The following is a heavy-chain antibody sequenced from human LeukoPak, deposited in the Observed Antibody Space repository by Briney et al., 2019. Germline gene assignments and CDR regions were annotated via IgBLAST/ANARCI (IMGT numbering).Heavy chain of an antibody. CDR2: INPGGSSI. CDR1: GFTFSSYW. Sequence: GGTLRLFCAASGFTFSSYWMHWVRQVPGKGLVWVARINPGGSSITYADSVKGRFTISRDSAKNTLYLQMDSLRAEDTGVYYCARSNQADDYWGQGTLVTVSS. D-gene: IGHD1-14*01. CDR3: ARSNQADDY. V-gene: IGHV3-74*01. J-gene: IGHJ4*02.